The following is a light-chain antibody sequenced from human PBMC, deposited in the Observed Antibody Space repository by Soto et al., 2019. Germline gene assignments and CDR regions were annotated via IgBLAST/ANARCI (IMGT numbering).Light chain of an antibody. CDR2: ATS. J-gene: IGKJ1*01. V-gene: IGKV1-6*01. Sequence: AIQMTQSPSSLSASVGDRVTITCLASQAIRTELGWYQQKPGNAPKLLIYATSILQSGVPSRFSVIGSGTDFTLTINSLQPEDFATYYCLQDYSYPRTFGQGTKVEIK. CDR3: LQDYSYPRT. CDR1: QAIRTE.